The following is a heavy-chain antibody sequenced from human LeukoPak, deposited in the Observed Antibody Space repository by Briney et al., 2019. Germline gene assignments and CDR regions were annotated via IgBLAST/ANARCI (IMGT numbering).Heavy chain of an antibody. D-gene: IGHD5-18*01. CDR2: ISGSGSNT. V-gene: IGHV3-23*01. J-gene: IGHJ4*02. CDR3: AKYSFSWLSSFDY. CDR1: GFIFNSYA. Sequence: GGSLRLSCAASGFIFNSYAMTWVRQAPGKGLDWVSSISGSGSNTYYSDSVKGRFTISRDNSKNTMYLQMNGLRAEDTAVYYCAKYSFSWLSSFDYWGQGTLVTVSS.